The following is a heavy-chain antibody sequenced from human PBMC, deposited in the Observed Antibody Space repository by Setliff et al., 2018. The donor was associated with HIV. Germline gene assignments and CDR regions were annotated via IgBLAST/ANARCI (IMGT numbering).Heavy chain of an antibody. J-gene: IGHJ4*02. V-gene: IGHV1-46*01. D-gene: IGHD3-3*01. CDR1: GYTFTSYY. CDR2: INPSDGST. CDR3: ARVFYSRGSGYYKGLDY. Sequence: ASVKVSCKASGYTFTSYYMHWVRQAPGQGPEWMGIINPSDGSTSYAQKFQGRVTMTRDTSTSTVYMELSSLRSEDTALYYCARVFYSRGSGYYKGLDYWGQGTLVTVSS.